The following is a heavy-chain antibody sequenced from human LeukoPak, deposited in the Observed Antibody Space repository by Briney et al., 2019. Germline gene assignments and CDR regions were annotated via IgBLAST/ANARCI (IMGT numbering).Heavy chain of an antibody. J-gene: IGHJ3*02. CDR1: GFTFSIST. CDR3: ARGGPYKHNSFDI. D-gene: IGHD1-14*01. V-gene: IGHV3-23*01. Sequence: PGGSLRLSCAASGFTFSISTMNWVRQAPGKGLEWVSGISDSGGATRYADSVKGRFTISRDNSKNTLYLQTDSLRAEDTAIYYCARGGPYKHNSFDIWGQGTMVTVSS. CDR2: ISDSGGAT.